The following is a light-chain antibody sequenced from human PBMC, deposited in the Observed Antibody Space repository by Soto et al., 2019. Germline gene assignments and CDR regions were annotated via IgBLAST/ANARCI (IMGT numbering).Light chain of an antibody. CDR3: QQYGTSPFT. Sequence: EIVLTQSPGTLSLSPGERATLSGRASQSVSSSYLAWYQQKPGQAPRLLIYGASSRATGIPDRFSGGGSGTDFTLTISRLEPEDFAVYYCQQYGTSPFTFGPGTKVDIK. V-gene: IGKV3-20*01. CDR2: GAS. J-gene: IGKJ3*01. CDR1: QSVSSSY.